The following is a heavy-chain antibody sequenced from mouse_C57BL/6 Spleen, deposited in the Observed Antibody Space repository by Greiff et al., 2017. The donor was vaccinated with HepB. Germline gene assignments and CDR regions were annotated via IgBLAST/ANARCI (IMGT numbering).Heavy chain of an antibody. J-gene: IGHJ4*01. V-gene: IGHV1-55*01. CDR3: ARREMGRDYYAMDY. Sequence: QVQLQQPGAELVKPGASVKMSCKASGYTFTSYWITWVKQRPGQGLEWIGDIYPGSGSTNYNEKFKSKATLTVDTSSSTAYMQLSSLTSEDSAVYYCARREMGRDYYAMDYWGQGTSVTVSS. CDR2: IYPGSGST. CDR1: GYTFTSYW. D-gene: IGHD4-1*01.